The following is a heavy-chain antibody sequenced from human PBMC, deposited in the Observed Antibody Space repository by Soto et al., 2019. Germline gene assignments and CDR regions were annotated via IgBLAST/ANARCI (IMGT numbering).Heavy chain of an antibody. Sequence: VASVKVSCKASGGTFXSYAISRVRQAPGQGLEWMGGIIPIFGTANYAQKFQGRVTITADESTSTAYMELSSLRSEDTAVYYCARSYRDGYNFDYWGQGTLVTGLL. V-gene: IGHV1-69*13. CDR2: IIPIFGTA. CDR1: GGTFXSYA. CDR3: ARSYRDGYNFDY. J-gene: IGHJ4*02. D-gene: IGHD5-12*01.